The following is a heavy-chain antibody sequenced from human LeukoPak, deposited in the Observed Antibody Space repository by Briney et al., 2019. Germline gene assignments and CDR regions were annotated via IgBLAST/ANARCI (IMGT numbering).Heavy chain of an antibody. V-gene: IGHV4-59*01. CDR2: IYYSGST. CDR1: GGSISSYY. CDR3: ARMNRGLYGYNFDY. Sequence: SETLSLTCTVSGGSISSYYWSWIRQPPGKGLEWIGYIYYSGSTNYNPSLKSRVTISVDTSKNQFSLKLSSVTAADTAVYYCARMNRGLYGYNFDYWGQGTLVTVSS. J-gene: IGHJ4*02. D-gene: IGHD5-18*01.